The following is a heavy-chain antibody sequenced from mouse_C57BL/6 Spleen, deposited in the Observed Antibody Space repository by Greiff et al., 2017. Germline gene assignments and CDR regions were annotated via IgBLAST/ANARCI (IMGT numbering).Heavy chain of an antibody. CDR1: GYTFTDYY. J-gene: IGHJ4*01. CDR2: IYPGSGNT. CDR3: ARRDYHAMDY. Sequence: VQLQQPGAELVRPGASVKLSCKASGYTFTDYYINWVKQRPGQGLEWIARIYPGSGNTYYNEKFKGKATLTAEKASSTAYMQLSSLTSEDSAVYFCARRDYHAMDYWGQGTSVTVSS. V-gene: IGHV1-76*01.